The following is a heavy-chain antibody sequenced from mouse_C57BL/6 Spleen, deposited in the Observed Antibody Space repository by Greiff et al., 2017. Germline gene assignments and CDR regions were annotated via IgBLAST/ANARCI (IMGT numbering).Heavy chain of an antibody. CDR3: ARRPFQTFYFDY. V-gene: IGHV1-69*01. CDR2: IDPSDSYT. Sequence: VQLQQPGAELVMPGASVKLSCKASGYTFTSYWMHWVKQRPGQGLEWIGEIDPSDSYTNYNQKFKGKSTLTVDKSSSTAYMQLSSLTSEDSAVYYCARRPFQTFYFDYWGQGTTLTVSS. CDR1: GYTFTSYW. J-gene: IGHJ2*01.